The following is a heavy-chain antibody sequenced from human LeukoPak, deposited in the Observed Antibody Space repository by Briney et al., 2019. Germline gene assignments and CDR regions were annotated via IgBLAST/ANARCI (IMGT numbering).Heavy chain of an antibody. V-gene: IGHV1-69*05. Sequence: SVKVSCKASGGTFSTYSISWVRQAPGQGLEWMGRIIPIFGTTIYAQESQGRVTMTTDESTSTAYMELSSLRSEDTAVYYCERDNPLHCTGGECYRLHWFDPWGQGTQVTVSS. CDR1: GGTFSTYS. CDR3: ERDNPLHCTGGECYRLHWFDP. CDR2: IIPIFGTT. J-gene: IGHJ5*02. D-gene: IGHD2-8*02.